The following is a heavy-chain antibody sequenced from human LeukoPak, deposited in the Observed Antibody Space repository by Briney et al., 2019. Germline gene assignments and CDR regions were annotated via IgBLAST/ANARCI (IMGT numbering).Heavy chain of an antibody. CDR3: ARIYGGNLG. D-gene: IGHD4-23*01. V-gene: IGHV4-59*06. CDR2: IYYSGST. CDR1: GGSISGYY. J-gene: IGHJ4*02. Sequence: SETLSLTCTVSGGSISGYYWTWVRQHPGKGLEWIGYIYYSGSTYYNPSLKSRVTISVDTSKNQFSLKLSSVTAADTAVYYCARIYGGNLGWGQGTLVTVSS.